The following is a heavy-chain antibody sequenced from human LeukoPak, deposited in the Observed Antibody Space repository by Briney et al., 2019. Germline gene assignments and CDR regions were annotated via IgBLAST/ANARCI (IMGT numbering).Heavy chain of an antibody. J-gene: IGHJ6*03. Sequence: PSETLSLTCTVSGGSISSYYWSWIRQPPGKGLKWIGYIYYSGSTNYNPSLKSRVTISVDTSKNQFSLKLSSVTAADTAVYYCARDTIRGYSYDYMDVWGKGTTVTVSS. V-gene: IGHV4-59*01. CDR1: GGSISSYY. CDR3: ARDTIRGYSYDYMDV. CDR2: IYYSGST. D-gene: IGHD5-18*01.